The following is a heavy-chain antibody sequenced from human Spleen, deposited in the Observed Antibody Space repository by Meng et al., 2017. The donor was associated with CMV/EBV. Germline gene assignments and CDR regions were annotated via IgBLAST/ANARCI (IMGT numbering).Heavy chain of an antibody. CDR1: GFNFDDYT. D-gene: IGHD1-1*01. CDR3: AKIGAAGTQDY. CDR2: ISWNGGGT. Sequence: LSCVASGFNFDDYTMYWVRRTPGKRLEWVSLISWNGGGTYYGDSVKGRFTISRDNSKNSLFLQMNNLRTDDTALYYCAKIGAAGTQDYWGQGTLVTVSS. V-gene: IGHV3-43*01. J-gene: IGHJ4*02.